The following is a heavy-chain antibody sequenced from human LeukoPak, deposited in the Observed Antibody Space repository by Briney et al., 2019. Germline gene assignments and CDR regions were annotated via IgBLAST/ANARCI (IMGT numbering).Heavy chain of an antibody. V-gene: IGHV4-34*01. CDR2: INHSGST. D-gene: IGHD2-2*02. Sequence: SETLSLTCAVYGGSFSGYYWSWIRQPPGKGLEWIGEINHSGSTNYNPSLKNRVTISVDTSKNQFSLKLSSVTAADTAVYYCARRYCSSTSCYRGGSYYMDVWGKGTTVTVSS. CDR1: GGSFSGYY. J-gene: IGHJ6*03. CDR3: ARRYCSSTSCYRGGSYYMDV.